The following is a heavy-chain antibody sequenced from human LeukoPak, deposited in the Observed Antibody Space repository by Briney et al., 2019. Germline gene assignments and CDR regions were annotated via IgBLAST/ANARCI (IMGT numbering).Heavy chain of an antibody. CDR1: GYSFTSYW. J-gene: IGHJ6*03. V-gene: IGHV5-51*01. Sequence: GEALKISCNASGYSFTSYWIGWVRQLPGKGLEWMVIIFPGASLVTYSPSFEGPVTISADKSISTAYLQWSSLKASDTAIYYCARYGDILTGYVGKYYFYYYMDVWGKGTTVTASS. CDR2: IFPGASLV. CDR3: ARYGDILTGYVGKYYFYYYMDV. D-gene: IGHD3-9*01.